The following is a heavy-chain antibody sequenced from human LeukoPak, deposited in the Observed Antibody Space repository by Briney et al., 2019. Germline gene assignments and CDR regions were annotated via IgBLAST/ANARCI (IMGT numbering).Heavy chain of an antibody. CDR3: ARANLYYYDSSGHYGGDFDY. Sequence: GGSLRLSCAASGFTFSSYGMHWVRQAPGKGLEWVAFIRYDGSNKYYADSVKGRFTISRDNSKNTLYLQMNSLRSEDTAVYYCARANLYYYDSSGHYGGDFDYWGQGTLVTVSS. D-gene: IGHD3-22*01. CDR2: IRYDGSNK. CDR1: GFTFSSYG. J-gene: IGHJ4*02. V-gene: IGHV3-30*02.